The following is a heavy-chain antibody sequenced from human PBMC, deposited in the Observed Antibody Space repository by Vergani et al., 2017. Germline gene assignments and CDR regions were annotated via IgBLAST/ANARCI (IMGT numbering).Heavy chain of an antibody. CDR2: ISYDGSNK. CDR3: AKDDKAGEYYYYYMDV. D-gene: IGHD6-19*01. V-gene: IGHV3-30-3*01. CDR1: GFTFNSYT. Sequence: QVQLVESGGGVVQPGRSLRLSCAASGFTFNSYTMHWVRQAPGKGLEWVAVISYDGSNKYYADSVKGRFTISRDNSKNTLYLQMNSLRAEDTAVYYCAKDDKAGEYYYYYMDVWGKGTTVTVSS. J-gene: IGHJ6*03.